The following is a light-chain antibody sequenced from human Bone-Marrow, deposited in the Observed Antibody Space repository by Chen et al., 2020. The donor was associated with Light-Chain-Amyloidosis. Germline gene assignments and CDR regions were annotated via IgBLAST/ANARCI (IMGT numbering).Light chain of an antibody. Sequence: SYVLTQPSSVSVAPGQTATIACGGNNIGSTSVHWYQQTPGQAPLLVVYDDSDRPSGLPERLSGSNAGNTATLTIGRVEAGDEADYYWQVWDRSSDRPVFGGGTKLTVL. J-gene: IGLJ3*02. CDR2: DDS. CDR3: QVWDRSSDRPV. V-gene: IGLV3-21*02. CDR1: NIGSTS.